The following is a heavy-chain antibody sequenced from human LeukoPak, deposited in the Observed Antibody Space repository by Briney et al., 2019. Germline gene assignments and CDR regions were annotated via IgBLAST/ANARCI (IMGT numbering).Heavy chain of an antibody. CDR3: ARGVVGVVYYFDY. J-gene: IGHJ4*02. D-gene: IGHD3-10*01. Sequence: SETLSLTCTVSGDSISSSSHYWGWIRQPPGKGLEWIGTIYYSGETFYNPSPKSRVTMSLDTSKNQFSLKVTSMTAADTAVYFCARGVVGVVYYFDYWGQGTLVTVSS. V-gene: IGHV4-39*07. CDR2: IYYSGET. CDR1: GDSISSSSHY.